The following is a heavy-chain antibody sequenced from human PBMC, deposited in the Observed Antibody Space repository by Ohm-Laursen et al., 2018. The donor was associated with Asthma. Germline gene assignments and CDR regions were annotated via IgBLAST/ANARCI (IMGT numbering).Heavy chain of an antibody. CDR2: RNDSGMA. J-gene: IGHJ5*02. Sequence: TLSLTCTVSGCTISSGGHYWNWIRQEPGKGLEWIANRNDSGMAYYKASLMSRLTISVDYSKNQLALILTSVTAADTADYYCARGVDYVGNPLDAWGQGTLVTVS. CDR1: GCTISSGGHY. V-gene: IGHV4-31*03. CDR3: ARGVDYVGNPLDA. D-gene: IGHD4-17*01.